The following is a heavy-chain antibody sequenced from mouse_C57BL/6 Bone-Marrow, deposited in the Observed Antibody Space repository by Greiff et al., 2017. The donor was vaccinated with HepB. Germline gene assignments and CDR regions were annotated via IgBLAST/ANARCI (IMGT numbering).Heavy chain of an antibody. CDR2: IDPSDSYT. D-gene: IGHD2-3*01. CDR1: GYTFTSYW. Sequence: VQLQQPGAELVMPGASVKLSCKASGYTFTSYWMHWVKQRPGQGLEWIGEIDPSDSYTNYNQKFKGKSTLTVDKSSSTAYMQLSSLTSEDSAVYYCARGLLRGYFDYWGQGTTLTVSS. J-gene: IGHJ2*01. CDR3: ARGLLRGYFDY. V-gene: IGHV1-69*01.